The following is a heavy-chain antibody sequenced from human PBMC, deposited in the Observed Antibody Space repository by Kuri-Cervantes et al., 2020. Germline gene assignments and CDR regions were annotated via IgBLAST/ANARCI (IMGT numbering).Heavy chain of an antibody. D-gene: IGHD3-22*01. J-gene: IGHJ3*02. CDR2: IRYDGTNK. CDR3: ARRSVYDSKLLGAFDI. V-gene: IGHV3-30*02. CDR1: GFTFSSYG. Sequence: GESLKISCAASGFTFSSYGMHWVRQAPGKGLDWVAFIRYDGTNKYYADSVKGRFTISRDNAKNSLYLQMNSLRAEDTAVYYCARRSVYDSKLLGAFDIWGQGTMVTVSS.